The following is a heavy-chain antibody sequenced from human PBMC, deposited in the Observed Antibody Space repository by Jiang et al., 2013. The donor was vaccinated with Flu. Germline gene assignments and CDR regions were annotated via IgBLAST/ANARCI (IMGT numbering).Heavy chain of an antibody. D-gene: IGHD3-10*01. J-gene: IGHJ5*02. V-gene: IGHV1-3*04. Sequence: GAEVKKPGASVTISCKASGYSFTTYAMHWVRLAPGQRLEWLGWINTDHGGTRYSQKFQGRVTFTRDTSANTAYMELNSLTSEDTGVYYCARMIYSGSGSFYHWFDPGAREPWSPSPQ. CDR3: ARMIYSGSGSFYHWFDP. CDR1: GYSFTTYA. CDR2: INTDHGGT.